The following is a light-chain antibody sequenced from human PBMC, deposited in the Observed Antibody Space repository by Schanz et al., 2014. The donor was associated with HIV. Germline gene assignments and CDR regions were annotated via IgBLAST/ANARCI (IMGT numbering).Light chain of an antibody. V-gene: IGKV3-20*01. Sequence: EIVMTQSPATLSVSPGERATLSCRASQSVSSNLAWYQQKPGQPPRLLIYGASIRATGVPDRFSGSGSGTDFTLTISRLEPEDFAVYYCQQYSSSPRTFGQGTKVEI. J-gene: IGKJ1*01. CDR1: QSVSSN. CDR3: QQYSSSPRT. CDR2: GAS.